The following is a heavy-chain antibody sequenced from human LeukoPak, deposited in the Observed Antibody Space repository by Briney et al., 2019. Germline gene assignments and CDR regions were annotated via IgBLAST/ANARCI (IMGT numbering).Heavy chain of an antibody. V-gene: IGHV1-2*02. J-gene: IGHJ5*02. D-gene: IGHD2-2*01. CDR3: ARTPPNCSSTSCLPFDP. Sequence: ASVKVSCKASGYTFTGYYMHWVRQAPGQGLEWMGWINPNSGGTNYAQKFQGRVTMTRDTSISTAYMELSRLRSDDTAVYYCARTPPNCSSTSCLPFDPWGQGTLVTVSS. CDR1: GYTFTGYY. CDR2: INPNSGGT.